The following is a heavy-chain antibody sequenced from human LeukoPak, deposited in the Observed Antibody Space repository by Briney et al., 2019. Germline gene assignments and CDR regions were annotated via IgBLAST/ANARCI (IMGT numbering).Heavy chain of an antibody. CDR3: ARDPIVVVPSASFYYYMDV. V-gene: IGHV3-21*01. D-gene: IGHD2-2*01. Sequence: GGSLRLSCVASGFTFSSYSMNWVRQAPGKGLEWVSSITSSSTYMYYADSVKGRFTISRDNAKNSLYLQMNSLRAEDTAVYYCARDPIVVVPSASFYYYMDVWGKGTTVTVSS. CDR1: GFTFSSYS. CDR2: ITSSSTYM. J-gene: IGHJ6*03.